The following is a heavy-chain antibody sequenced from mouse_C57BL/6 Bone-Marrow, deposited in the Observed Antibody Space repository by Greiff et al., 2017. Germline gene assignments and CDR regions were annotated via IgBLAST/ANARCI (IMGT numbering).Heavy chain of an antibody. CDR1: GFNIKDDY. V-gene: IGHV14-4*01. CDR2: IDPENGDT. CDR3: TTGHYYY. D-gene: IGHD1-1*01. J-gene: IGHJ2*01. Sequence: VQLQQSGAELVRPGASVKLSCTASGFNIKDDYMHWVKQRPEQGLEWIGWIDPENGDTEYASKFQGKATITADTSSNTAYLQLSSLTSEDTAGYYCTTGHYYYWGQGTTLTVSS.